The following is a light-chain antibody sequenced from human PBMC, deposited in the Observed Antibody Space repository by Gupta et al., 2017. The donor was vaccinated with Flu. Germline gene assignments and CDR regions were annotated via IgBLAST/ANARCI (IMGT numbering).Light chain of an antibody. CDR3: QQYNSYPYS. CDR1: QSISSW. J-gene: IGKJ2*03. CDR2: QAS. V-gene: IGKV1-5*03. Sequence: DIQMTQSPSTLSASVGDRVTITCRASQSISSWLAWYQQKPGKAPKLLIYQASGLESGVPSRFSGSGSGTEFTLTIISLQPDDFATYYCQQYNSYPYSFGQGTKLEIK.